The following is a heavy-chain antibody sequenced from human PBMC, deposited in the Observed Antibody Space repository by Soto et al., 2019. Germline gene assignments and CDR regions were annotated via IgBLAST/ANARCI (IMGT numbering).Heavy chain of an antibody. CDR2: IVVGSGNT. CDR3: AAGLNGEWLLAKYYYYYGMDV. V-gene: IGHV1-58*01. Sequence: SVKVSCKASGFTFTSSAVQWVRQARGQRLEWIGWIVVGSGNTNYAQKFQERVTITRDMSTSTAYMELSSLRSEDTAVHYCAAGLNGEWLLAKYYYYYGMDVWGQGTTVTVSS. D-gene: IGHD3-3*01. J-gene: IGHJ6*02. CDR1: GFTFTSSA.